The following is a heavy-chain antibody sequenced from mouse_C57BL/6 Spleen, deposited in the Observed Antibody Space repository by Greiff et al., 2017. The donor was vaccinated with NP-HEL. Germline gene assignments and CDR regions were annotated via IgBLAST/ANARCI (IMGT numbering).Heavy chain of an antibody. D-gene: IGHD3-2*02. CDR2: IYPGDGDT. CDR1: GYAFSSSW. J-gene: IGHJ4*01. Sequence: VKLQESGPELVKPGASVKISCKASGYAFSSSWMNWVKQRPGKGLEWIGRIYPGDGDTNYNGKFKGKATLTADKSSSTAYMQLSSLTSEDSAVYFCARPAQAYYYAMDYWGQGTSVTVSS. CDR3: ARPAQAYYYAMDY. V-gene: IGHV1-82*01.